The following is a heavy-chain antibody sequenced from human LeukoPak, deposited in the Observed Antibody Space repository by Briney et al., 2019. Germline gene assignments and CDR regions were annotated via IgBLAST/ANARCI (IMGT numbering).Heavy chain of an antibody. D-gene: IGHD1-26*01. V-gene: IGHV3-23*01. J-gene: IGHJ3*02. CDR1: GFTLSDSA. CDR2: TDGTGGDS. CDR3: AKDSGSWTFDI. Sequence: GGSLRLSCVASGFTLSDSAMSWVRQTPGKRLEWVASTDGTGGDSYYADAVKGRFTISRDDYRDTLYLQMNSLRAEDTAVYYCAKDSGSWTFDIWGQGTMVTVSS.